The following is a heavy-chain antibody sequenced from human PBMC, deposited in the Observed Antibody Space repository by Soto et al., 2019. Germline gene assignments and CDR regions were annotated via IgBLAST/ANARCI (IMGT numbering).Heavy chain of an antibody. CDR1: GFTFSSYW. CDR2: INSDGSST. J-gene: IGHJ6*03. V-gene: IGHV3-74*01. Sequence: PGGSLRLSCAASGFTFSSYWMHWVRQAPGKGLVWVSRINSDGSSTSYADSVKGRFTISRDNAKNTLYLQMNSLRAEDTAVYYCARELHGFGYSGHDRSRLSYYYYMNVWGKGTTVTVSS. CDR3: ARELHGFGYSGHDRSRLSYYYYMNV. D-gene: IGHD5-12*01.